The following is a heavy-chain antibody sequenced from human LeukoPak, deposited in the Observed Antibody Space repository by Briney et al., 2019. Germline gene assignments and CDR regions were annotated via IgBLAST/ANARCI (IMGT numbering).Heavy chain of an antibody. CDR2: ISGSGGST. D-gene: IGHD2-15*01. Sequence: GGSLRLSCAASGFTFSSYAMSWVRQAPGKGLEWVSAISGSGGSTYYADSVEGRFTISRDNSKNTLYLQMNSLRAEDTAVYYCAKASYCSGGSCYYRDWGQGTLVTVSS. V-gene: IGHV3-23*01. J-gene: IGHJ4*02. CDR1: GFTFSSYA. CDR3: AKASYCSGGSCYYRD.